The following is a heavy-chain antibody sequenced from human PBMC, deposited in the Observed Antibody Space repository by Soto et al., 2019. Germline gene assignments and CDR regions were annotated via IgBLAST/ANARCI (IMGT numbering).Heavy chain of an antibody. CDR1: GFTFSSYA. J-gene: IGHJ4*02. CDR3: AKDEKYNWNSGYFDY. V-gene: IGHV3-23*01. D-gene: IGHD1-7*01. Sequence: PGGSLRLSCAASGFTFSSYAMSWVRQAPGKGLEWVSAISGSGGSTYYADSVKGRFTISRDNSKNTLYLQMNSLRAEDTAVYYCAKDEKYNWNSGYFDYWGQGTLVTVSS. CDR2: ISGSGGST.